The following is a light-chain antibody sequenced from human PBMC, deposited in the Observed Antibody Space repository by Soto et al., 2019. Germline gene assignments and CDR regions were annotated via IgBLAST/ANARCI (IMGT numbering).Light chain of an antibody. CDR1: QSIASN. J-gene: IGKJ1*01. Sequence: EIVKTPFPVTVSVSPGQRATLSCRASQSIASNVAWYQQNPGQAPRLLIYGASIRATGVPARISGGGCGTDFTLTISSLQSGYFALYHCLHHGDRFRMFGEGTRVEFK. V-gene: IGKV3-15*01. CDR3: LHHGDRFRM. CDR2: GAS.